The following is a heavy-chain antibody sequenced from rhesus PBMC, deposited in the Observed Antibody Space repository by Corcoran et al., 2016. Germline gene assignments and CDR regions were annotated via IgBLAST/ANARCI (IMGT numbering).Heavy chain of an antibody. CDR3: AGVGPYDLVDY. J-gene: IGHJ4*01. Sequence: QVQLQQWGEGLVKPSESLSLTCAVSGYSISSGYGWSWIRQLPGKGLEWIGFISYSGSTSYNPSLKSRVTISSDTSKTQFSLKLRSVTAADSAVYYCAGVGPYDLVDYWGQGVLVTFSS. CDR2: ISYSGST. V-gene: IGHV4-122*02. CDR1: GYSISSGYG. D-gene: IGHD3-40*01.